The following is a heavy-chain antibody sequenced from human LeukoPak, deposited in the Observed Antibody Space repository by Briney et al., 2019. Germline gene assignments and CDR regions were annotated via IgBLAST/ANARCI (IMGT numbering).Heavy chain of an antibody. Sequence: LTGGSLRLSCAAPGFAFSTYAVNWVRQAPGKGLEWVSGISGTGQSTHYADSGRGRFTISRDNSENTVNLQMNSLRGEDTALYYCAKGKSSSVWNYFDYWGQGTLVTVSS. D-gene: IGHD6-19*01. V-gene: IGHV3-23*01. CDR2: ISGTGQST. CDR3: AKGKSSSVWNYFDY. J-gene: IGHJ4*02. CDR1: GFAFSTYA.